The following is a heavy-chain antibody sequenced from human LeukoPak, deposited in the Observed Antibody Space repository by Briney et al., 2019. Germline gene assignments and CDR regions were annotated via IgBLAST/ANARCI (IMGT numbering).Heavy chain of an antibody. D-gene: IGHD3-22*01. Sequence: PGGSLRLSCAASGFTVSSNYMSWVRQAPGKGLEWVSVICSGGSTYYADSVKGRFTISRDNSKNTLYLQMNSLRAEDTAVYYCAKAGPRTYYYDSSGYYWNYFDYWGQGTLVTVSS. CDR1: GFTVSSNY. J-gene: IGHJ4*02. CDR2: ICSGGST. V-gene: IGHV3-53*01. CDR3: AKAGPRTYYYDSSGYYWNYFDY.